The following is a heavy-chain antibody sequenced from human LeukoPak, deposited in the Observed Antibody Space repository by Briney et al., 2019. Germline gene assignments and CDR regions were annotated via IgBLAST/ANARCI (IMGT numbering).Heavy chain of an antibody. CDR3: ARGGYSSGYYYTSD. CDR2: MNPNSGNT. CDR1: GYTFISYD. D-gene: IGHD6-19*01. V-gene: IGHV1-8*01. Sequence: GASVKVSCKASGYTFISYDINWVRQATGQGLEWMGWMNPNSGNTGYAQKFQDRITITRNTSINTAYMELSSLRSEDTAVYYCARGGYSSGYYYTSDWGQGTRVTVSS. J-gene: IGHJ4*02.